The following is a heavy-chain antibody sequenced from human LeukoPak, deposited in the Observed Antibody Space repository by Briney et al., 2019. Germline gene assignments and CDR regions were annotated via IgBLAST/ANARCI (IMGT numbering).Heavy chain of an antibody. CDR1: GGSISSSSYY. Sequence: SETLSLTCTVSGGSISSSSYYWSWIRQPPGKGLEWIGYIYYSGSTNYNPSLKSRVTISVDTSKNQFSLKLSSVTAADTAVYYCARGLRYFDWLPSYYFDYWGQGTLVTVSS. J-gene: IGHJ4*02. V-gene: IGHV4-61*01. D-gene: IGHD3-9*01. CDR2: IYYSGST. CDR3: ARGLRYFDWLPSYYFDY.